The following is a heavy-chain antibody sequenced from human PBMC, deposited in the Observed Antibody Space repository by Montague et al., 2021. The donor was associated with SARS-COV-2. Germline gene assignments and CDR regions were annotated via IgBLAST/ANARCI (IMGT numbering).Heavy chain of an antibody. Sequence: SETLSLTCAVYGGSFSGYYWSWTRQPPGKGLEWIGEINHSGRTNYNPSLKSRVTISVDTSKNQFSLRLSSVTAADTAVYYCARGRVVVVPAAMGLLRELYYSYSMDVWGKGTTVTVSS. CDR2: INHSGRT. V-gene: IGHV4-34*01. CDR1: GGSFSGYY. J-gene: IGHJ6*03. CDR3: ARGRVVVVPAAMGLLRELYYSYSMDV. D-gene: IGHD2-2*01.